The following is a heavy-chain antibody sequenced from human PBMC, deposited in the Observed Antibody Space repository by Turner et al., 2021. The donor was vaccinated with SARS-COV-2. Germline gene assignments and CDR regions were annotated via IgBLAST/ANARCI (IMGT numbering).Heavy chain of an antibody. CDR1: GYTFTGYY. Sequence: QVHLVQSGAEVKKPGASVKVSCKASGYTFTGYYMHWVRQAPGQGLEWMGWINPNSGDTNYAQNFQGRVTMTRDTSISTAYMELSRLRSDDTAVYYCARGTYYYDISAYRNDAFDIWGQGTMVTVSS. V-gene: IGHV1-2*02. CDR2: INPNSGDT. J-gene: IGHJ3*02. CDR3: ARGTYYYDISAYRNDAFDI. D-gene: IGHD3-22*01.